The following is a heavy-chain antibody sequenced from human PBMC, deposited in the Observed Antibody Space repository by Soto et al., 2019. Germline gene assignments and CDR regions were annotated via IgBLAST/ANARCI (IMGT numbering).Heavy chain of an antibody. Sequence: SETLSLTCAVYGGSFSGYYWSWIRQPPGKGLEWIGEINHSGSTNYNPSLKSRVTISVDTSKNQFSLKLSSVTAADTAVYYCARGVEWLRFLDAFDIWGQGTMVTVSS. CDR3: ARGVEWLRFLDAFDI. V-gene: IGHV4-34*01. J-gene: IGHJ3*02. D-gene: IGHD5-12*01. CDR1: GGSFSGYY. CDR2: INHSGST.